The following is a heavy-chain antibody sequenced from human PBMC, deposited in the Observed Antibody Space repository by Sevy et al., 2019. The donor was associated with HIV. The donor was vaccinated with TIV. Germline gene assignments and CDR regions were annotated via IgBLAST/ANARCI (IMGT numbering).Heavy chain of an antibody. V-gene: IGHV4-59*01. J-gene: IGHJ4*02. CDR1: GASISSYF. CDR3: ASYYYGSGSFDY. Sequence: SETLSLTCSVSGASISSYFWSWIRQPPGKGLEWIGYIYYSGSTNYNPSLKSRLTISGDTSKNQFSLKLSSPTAADTAVYYCASYYYGSGSFDYWGQGTLVTVSS. D-gene: IGHD3-10*01. CDR2: IYYSGST.